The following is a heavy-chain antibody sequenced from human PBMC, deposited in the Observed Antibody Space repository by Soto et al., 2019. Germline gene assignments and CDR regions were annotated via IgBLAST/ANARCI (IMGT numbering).Heavy chain of an antibody. CDR2: ISGSGGST. J-gene: IGHJ5*02. CDR1: GFTFSSYA. CDR3: ARAVNWNEFDP. Sequence: EVQLLESGGGLVQPGGSLRLSCAASGFTFSSYAMSWVRQAPGKGLEWVSAISGSGGSTYYADSVKGRFTISRDNAKNSLYLQMNSLRAEDTAVYYCARAVNWNEFDPWGQGTLVTVSS. V-gene: IGHV3-23*01. D-gene: IGHD1-1*01.